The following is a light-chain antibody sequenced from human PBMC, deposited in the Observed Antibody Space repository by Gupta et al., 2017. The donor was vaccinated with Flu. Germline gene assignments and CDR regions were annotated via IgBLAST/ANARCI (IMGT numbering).Light chain of an antibody. CDR3: SSYTSGSTFYV. V-gene: IGLV2-14*01. CDR1: SSDVGRSDY. CDR2: DVT. Sequence: QSALTQPASVSGSPGQSLTISCTGTSSDVGRSDYVSWYQQHPDEAPKLIIYDVTNRPSGVSSRFSGSKSGNTASLTISGLQAEDETDYYCSSYTSGSTFYVFGTGTKVTVL. J-gene: IGLJ1*01.